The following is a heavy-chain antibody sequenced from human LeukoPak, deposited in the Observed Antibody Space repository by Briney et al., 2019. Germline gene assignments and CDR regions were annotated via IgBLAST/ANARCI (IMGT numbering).Heavy chain of an antibody. D-gene: IGHD5-24*01. Sequence: SETLSLTCTVSDGSISSGDYYWSWIRQPPGKGLEWIGYIYYSGSTYYNPSLKSRVTISVDTSKNQFSLKLSSVTAADTAVYYCAGSRRDGYNFDYWGQGTLVTVSS. CDR1: DGSISSGDYY. V-gene: IGHV4-30-4*08. CDR2: IYYSGST. CDR3: AGSRRDGYNFDY. J-gene: IGHJ4*02.